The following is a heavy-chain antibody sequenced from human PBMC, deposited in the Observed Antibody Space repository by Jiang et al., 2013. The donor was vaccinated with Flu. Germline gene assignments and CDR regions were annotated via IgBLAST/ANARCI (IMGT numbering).Heavy chain of an antibody. Sequence: GSGLVKPSGTLSLTCAVSGGSISSSNWWSWVRQPPGKGLEWIGEIYHSGSTNYNPSLKSRVTISVDKSKNQFSLKLSSVTAADTAVYYCARSIVPADNPGGYVYYWGQGTLGHRLL. CDR2: IYHSGST. D-gene: IGHD2-2*01. CDR1: GGSISSSNW. V-gene: IGHV4-4*02. J-gene: IGHJ4*02. CDR3: ARSIVPADNPGGYVYY.